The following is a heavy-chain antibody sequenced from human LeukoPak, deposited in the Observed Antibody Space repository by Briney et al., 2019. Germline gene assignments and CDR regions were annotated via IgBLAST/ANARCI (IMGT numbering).Heavy chain of an antibody. CDR1: GGSFSGYY. CDR2: INHTGTT. D-gene: IGHD3-16*01. V-gene: IGHV4-34*01. J-gene: IGHJ4*02. Sequence: SETLSLTCAVYGGSFSGYYWSWIRQPPGKGREWMGEINHTGTTNPTPPLKTRVPIPADTSKNQFSLKLRSVTAPDTAVYYCARGRFRIITHWGQGTLVTVSS. CDR3: ARGRFRIITH.